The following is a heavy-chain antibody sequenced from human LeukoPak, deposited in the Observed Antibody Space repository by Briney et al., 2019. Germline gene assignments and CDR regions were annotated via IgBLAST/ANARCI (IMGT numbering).Heavy chain of an antibody. J-gene: IGHJ4*02. D-gene: IGHD1-26*01. Sequence: SETLSLTCTVSGGSISSYYWSWIRQPPGKGLEWIGEINHSGSTNYNPSLKSRVTISVDTSKNQFSLKLSSVTAADTAVYYCARVGVMGATPWGQGTLVTVSS. CDR1: GGSISSYY. CDR2: INHSGST. V-gene: IGHV4-34*01. CDR3: ARVGVMGATP.